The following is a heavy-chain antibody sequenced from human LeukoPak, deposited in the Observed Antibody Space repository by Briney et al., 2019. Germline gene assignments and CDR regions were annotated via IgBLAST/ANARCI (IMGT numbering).Heavy chain of an antibody. V-gene: IGHV3-23*01. J-gene: IGHJ4*02. Sequence: PGGSLRLSCAASGFTFSSYAMSWVRQAPGKGLEWVSAISGSGGSTYYADSVKGRFTISRDNAKNSLYLQMNSLRAEDTAVYYCASGRYYFDYWGQGTLVTVSS. CDR3: ASGRYYFDY. CDR2: ISGSGGST. CDR1: GFTFSSYA. D-gene: IGHD1-26*01.